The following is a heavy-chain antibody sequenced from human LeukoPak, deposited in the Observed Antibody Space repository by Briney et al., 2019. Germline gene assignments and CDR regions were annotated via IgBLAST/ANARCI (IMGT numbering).Heavy chain of an antibody. CDR3: ATLSGDSHGYDY. V-gene: IGHV3-30*03. CDR2: ILHDGSNK. CDR1: GFTFSSYA. Sequence: GRSLRLSCAASGFTFSSYAMHWVRQAPGKGLEWVAVILHDGSNKQYADSVKGRFTISGDNSKNTLYLQMNSLRAEDTAVYYCATLSGDSHGYDYWGQGTLVTVSS. D-gene: IGHD5-18*01. J-gene: IGHJ4*02.